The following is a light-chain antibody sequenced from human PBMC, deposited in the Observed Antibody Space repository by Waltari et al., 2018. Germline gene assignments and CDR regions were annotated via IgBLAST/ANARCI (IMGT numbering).Light chain of an antibody. CDR2: YAN. J-gene: IGKJ3*01. CDR3: QQGNSYPFT. V-gene: IGKV1-13*02. Sequence: IQMSQSPSSLSASVGDRVTITCRASQGISSYLNWYQQKPGKAPKLLIYYANSLASGVPSMFSGSGSGTEFTLTISSLQPEDFATYYCQQGNSYPFTFGPGTKLDIK. CDR1: QGISSY.